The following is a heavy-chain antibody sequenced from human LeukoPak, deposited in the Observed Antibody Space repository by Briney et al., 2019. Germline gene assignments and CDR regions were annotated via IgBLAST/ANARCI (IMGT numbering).Heavy chain of an antibody. CDR1: GGTFSSYA. V-gene: IGHV1-69*01. CDR3: ASMYSSSWHHAFDI. D-gene: IGHD6-13*01. Sequence: SVKVSCKASGGTFSSYAISWVRQAPGQGLEWMGGIIPIFGTANYAQKFQGRVTITADESTSTAYMELSSLRSEDTAVYYCASMYSSSWHHAFDIWGQGTMVTVSS. CDR2: IIPIFGTA. J-gene: IGHJ3*02.